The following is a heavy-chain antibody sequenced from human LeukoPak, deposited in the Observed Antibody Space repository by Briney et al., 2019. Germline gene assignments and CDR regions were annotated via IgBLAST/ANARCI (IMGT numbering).Heavy chain of an antibody. CDR1: RYTFTGYY. V-gene: IGHV1-2*02. J-gene: IGHJ4*02. D-gene: IGHD2-15*01. Sequence: ASVKVSCKASRYTFTGYYMHWVRQAPGQGLEWMGWINPNSGGTNYAQKFQGRVTMTRDTSISTAYMELSRLRSDDTAVYYCARDLEEGVVVVAAASDYWGQGTLVTVSS. CDR3: ARDLEEGVVVVAAASDY. CDR2: INPNSGGT.